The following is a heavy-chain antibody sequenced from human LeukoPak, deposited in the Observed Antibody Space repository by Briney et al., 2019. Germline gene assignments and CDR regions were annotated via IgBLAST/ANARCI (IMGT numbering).Heavy chain of an antibody. CDR1: GFTFSSYG. D-gene: IGHD6-13*01. V-gene: IGHV3-23*01. CDR3: AKDFYYSIAAAGPPFDY. CDR2: ISGSGGST. J-gene: IGHJ4*02. Sequence: GGSLRLSCAASGFTFSSYGMSWVRQAPGKGLEWVSAISGSGGSTYYADSVKGRFTISRDNSKNTLYLQMNSLRAEDTAVYHCAKDFYYSIAAAGPPFDYWGQGTLVTVSS.